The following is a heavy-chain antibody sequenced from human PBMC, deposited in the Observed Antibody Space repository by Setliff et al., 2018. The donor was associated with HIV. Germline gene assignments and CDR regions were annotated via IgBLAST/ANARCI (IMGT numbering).Heavy chain of an antibody. CDR3: ARGGTASAGYFDN. J-gene: IGHJ4*02. D-gene: IGHD6-13*01. CDR1: GGSISSGSYY. CDR2: IYTSGST. Sequence: SLTCTVSGGSISSGSYYWSWIRQPAGKGLEWIGRIYTSGSTNYNPSLKSRVTISVDTSKKQVSLKLNSVTAADTAVYYCARGGTASAGYFDNWGQGTLVTVSS. V-gene: IGHV4-61*02.